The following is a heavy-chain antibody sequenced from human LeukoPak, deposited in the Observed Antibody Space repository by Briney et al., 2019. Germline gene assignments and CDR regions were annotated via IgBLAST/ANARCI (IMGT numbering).Heavy chain of an antibody. Sequence: SETLSLTCAVSGGSISSGGYSWSWIRQPPGKGLEWIGYIYHSGSTYYNPSLKSRVTISVGRSKSQFSLKLSSVTAADTAVYYCARGISYFDYWGQGTLVTVSS. D-gene: IGHD3-3*02. CDR3: ARGISYFDY. CDR2: IYHSGST. CDR1: GGSISSGGYS. J-gene: IGHJ4*02. V-gene: IGHV4-30-2*01.